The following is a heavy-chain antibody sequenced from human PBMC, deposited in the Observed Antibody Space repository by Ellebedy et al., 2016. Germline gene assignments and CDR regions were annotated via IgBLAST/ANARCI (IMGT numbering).Heavy chain of an antibody. V-gene: IGHV1-18*04. CDR2: ISGYNGVT. CDR1: GYMFTLYY. CDR3: AKDFYDTSRWFDP. D-gene: IGHD3-22*01. J-gene: IGHJ5*02. Sequence: ASVKVSCXTSGYMFTLYYIHWVRQAPGQGLEWVGWISGYNGVTKYAPKFQGRVSMTTDTSTSTASLELRSLRSDDTAIYYCAKDFYDTSRWFDPWGQGTLVTVSS.